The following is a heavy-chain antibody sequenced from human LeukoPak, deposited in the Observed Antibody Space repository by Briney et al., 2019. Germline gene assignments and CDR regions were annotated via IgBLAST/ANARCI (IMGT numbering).Heavy chain of an antibody. J-gene: IGHJ4*02. CDR3: ARERGDSSGSFDY. CDR1: GGSISSYY. CDR2: IYYSGST. D-gene: IGHD3-22*01. Sequence: ASETLSLTCTVSGGSISSYYWSWIRQPPGKGLEWIGCIYYSGSTNYNPSLKSRVTISVDTSKNQFSLKLSSVTAADTAVYYCARERGDSSGSFDYWGQGTLVTVSS. V-gene: IGHV4-59*01.